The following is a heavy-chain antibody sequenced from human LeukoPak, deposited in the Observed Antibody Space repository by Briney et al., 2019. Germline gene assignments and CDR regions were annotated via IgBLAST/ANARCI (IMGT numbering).Heavy chain of an antibody. CDR2: ISGYNGNT. CDR3: ARDFHSSGYYHYFHY. V-gene: IGHV1-18*01. J-gene: IGHJ4*02. D-gene: IGHD3-22*01. CDR1: GYTFTSYG. Sequence: ASVKVSCKASGYTFTSYGISWVRQAPGQALEWMGWISGYNGNTNYAQKLQGIVTMTTDTSTSTAYMELRSLRSDDTAVYYCARDFHSSGYYHYFHYWGQGTLVTVSS.